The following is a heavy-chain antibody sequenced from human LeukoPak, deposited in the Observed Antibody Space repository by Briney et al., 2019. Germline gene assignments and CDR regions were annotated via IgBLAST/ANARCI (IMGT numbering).Heavy chain of an antibody. V-gene: IGHV3-43*02. J-gene: IGHJ4*02. CDR1: GFSLGDYA. CDR2: ITGDGAGT. CDR3: AKEGPIAVANYFDY. Sequence: GGSLRLSCAASGFSLGDYAMHWVRQAPGKGLEWVSLITGDGAGTYYADSVKGRFTISRDNSKNSLYLQMNGLRTQDTALYYCAKEGPIAVANYFDYWGEGTLVTVSS. D-gene: IGHD6-19*01.